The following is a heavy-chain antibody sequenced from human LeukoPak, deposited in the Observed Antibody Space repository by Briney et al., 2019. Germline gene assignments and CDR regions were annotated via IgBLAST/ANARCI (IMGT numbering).Heavy chain of an antibody. J-gene: IGHJ6*02. V-gene: IGHV3-33*01. Sequence: GGSLRPSCAASGFTFSSYGMHWVRQAPGKGLEWVAVIWYDGSNKYYADSVKGRFTISRDNSKNTLYLQMNSLRAEDTAVYYCARDREWGSPYDILTGPKIYYYGMDVWGQGTTVTVSS. CDR2: IWYDGSNK. CDR3: ARDREWGSPYDILTGPKIYYYGMDV. D-gene: IGHD3-9*01. CDR1: GFTFSSYG.